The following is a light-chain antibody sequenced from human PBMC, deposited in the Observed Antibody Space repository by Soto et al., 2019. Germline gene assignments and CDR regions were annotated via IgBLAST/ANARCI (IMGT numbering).Light chain of an antibody. CDR3: QQYLDWPLT. CDR1: QTVSNS. CDR2: DAS. Sequence: EIVMTQSPATLSVSPGERATLSCRASQTVSNSLAWYQQKPGQAPRLLIYDASTRATGISVRFSGSGSGTEFTLTISSLQSEDFAVYYCQQYLDWPLTFGGGTKVEIK. J-gene: IGKJ4*01. V-gene: IGKV3D-15*01.